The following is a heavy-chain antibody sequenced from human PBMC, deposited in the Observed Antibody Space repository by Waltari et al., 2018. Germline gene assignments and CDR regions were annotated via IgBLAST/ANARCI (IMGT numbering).Heavy chain of an antibody. CDR1: GGSFSGYY. J-gene: IGHJ4*02. V-gene: IGHV4-34*01. Sequence: QVQLQQWGAGLLKPSETLSLTCAVYGGSFSGYYWSWIRQPPGKGLEWIGEINHSGSTNYNPSLKSRVTISLDTSKNQFSLKLSSVTAADTAVYYCARGKYGDWDHQLDYWGQGTLVTVSS. D-gene: IGHD4-17*01. CDR2: INHSGST. CDR3: ARGKYGDWDHQLDY.